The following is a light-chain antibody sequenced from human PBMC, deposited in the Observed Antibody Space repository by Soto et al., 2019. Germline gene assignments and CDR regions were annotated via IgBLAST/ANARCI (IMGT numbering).Light chain of an antibody. CDR1: SSDVGSYPY. Sequence: QSALTQPASVSGSPGQSITISCTGTSSDVGSYPYVSWYQQHPGKAPKLMIYDVNSRPSGVSNRFSGSKSGNTAPLTISGLQAEDEADYYCGSYTTSSTVVFGGGTKVTVL. V-gene: IGLV2-14*01. CDR3: GSYTTSSTVV. J-gene: IGLJ2*01. CDR2: DVN.